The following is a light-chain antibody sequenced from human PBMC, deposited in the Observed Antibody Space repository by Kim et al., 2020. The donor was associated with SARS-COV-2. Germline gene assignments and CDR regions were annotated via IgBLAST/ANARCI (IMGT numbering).Light chain of an antibody. CDR2: DVS. V-gene: IGLV2-14*03. Sequence: PGQSITFSCPGTSSDVGDYNYVSWYQQHPGNAPKLMIYDVSNRPAGVSNRFSGSKSGNTASLTISGLQAEDEADYYCSSYTTSSVVFGGGTQLTVL. J-gene: IGLJ2*01. CDR1: SSDVGDYNY. CDR3: SSYTTSSVV.